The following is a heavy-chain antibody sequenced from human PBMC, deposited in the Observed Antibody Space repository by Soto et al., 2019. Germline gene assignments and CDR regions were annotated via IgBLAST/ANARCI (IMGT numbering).Heavy chain of an antibody. D-gene: IGHD3-16*01. V-gene: IGHV3-23*01. Sequence: EVHLSESGGGLVQPRGSLRLSCVASGFTFTTYAMTWVRQAPGKGLEWVSGISGDSDGTYYADSVKGRFTISRDNSKNTVFLQMDSLTAEDTALYYCASRRFGEYAYWGQGTLVTVSS. CDR3: ASRRFGEYAY. CDR1: GFTFTTYA. J-gene: IGHJ4*02. CDR2: ISGDSDGT.